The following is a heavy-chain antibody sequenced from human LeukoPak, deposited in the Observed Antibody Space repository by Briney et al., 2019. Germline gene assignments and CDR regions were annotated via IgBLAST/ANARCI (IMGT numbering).Heavy chain of an antibody. CDR2: MNPNSGNT. CDR3: ARVASLRFLEWLGWFDP. D-gene: IGHD3-3*01. CDR1: GYTFTSYD. J-gene: IGHJ5*02. V-gene: IGHV1-8*01. Sequence: GASVKVSCKASGYTFTSYDINWVRQATGQGLEWVGWMNPNSGNTGYAQKFQGRVTMTRNTSISTAYMELSSLRSEDTAVYYCARVASLRFLEWLGWFDPWGQGTLVTVSS.